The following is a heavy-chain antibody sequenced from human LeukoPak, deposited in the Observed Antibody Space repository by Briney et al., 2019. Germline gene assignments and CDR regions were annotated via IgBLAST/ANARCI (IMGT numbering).Heavy chain of an antibody. D-gene: IGHD1-26*01. CDR1: GFTFSNYG. J-gene: IGHJ4*02. V-gene: IGHV3-21*01. CDR2: IPSSGRYI. Sequence: GGSLRLSCAASGFTFSNYGMHWVRQAPGKGLEWVSSIPSSGRYIYYADSVKGRFTISRDNSENSLYLQMTGLTAEDTAVYYCRRKGSQWDFVVDYWGQGTRVAVSP. CDR3: RRKGSQWDFVVDY.